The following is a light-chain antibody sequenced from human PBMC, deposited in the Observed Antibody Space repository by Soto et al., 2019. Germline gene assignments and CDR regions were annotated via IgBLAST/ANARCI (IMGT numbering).Light chain of an antibody. Sequence: EIVLTQSPGTLSLSPGERATLSCRASQSVSSSYLAWYQRKPGQAPRLLIYGASSRATGIPDRFSGSGSGTDVTLIISRREPEDFAVYYCQQYGTSPCTFGQGTNLEIK. CDR2: GAS. CDR1: QSVSSSY. J-gene: IGKJ2*02. V-gene: IGKV3-20*01. CDR3: QQYGTSPCT.